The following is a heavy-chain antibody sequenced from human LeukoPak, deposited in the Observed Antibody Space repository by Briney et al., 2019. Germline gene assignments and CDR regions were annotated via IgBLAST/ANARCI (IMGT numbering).Heavy chain of an antibody. CDR3: ARAPLDTAMAGY. V-gene: IGHV1-18*01. Sequence: ASVKVSCKASGYTFTSYGISWARQAPGQGLEWMGWISAYNGNTNYAQKLQGRVTMTTDTSTSTAYMELRSLRSDDTAAYYCARAPLDTAMAGYWGQGTLSPSPQ. J-gene: IGHJ4*02. D-gene: IGHD5-18*01. CDR1: GYTFTSYG. CDR2: ISAYNGNT.